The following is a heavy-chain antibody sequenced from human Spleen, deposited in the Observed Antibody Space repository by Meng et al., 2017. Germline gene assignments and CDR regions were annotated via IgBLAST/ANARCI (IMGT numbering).Heavy chain of an antibody. CDR1: GFTFSSYA. J-gene: IGHJ3*02. Sequence: GGSLRLSCAASGFTFSSYAMHWVRQAPGKGLEWVSYISSSGSTIYYADSVKGRFTISRDNAKNSLYLQMNSLRAEDTAVYYCARVYYDSSGYPPNDAFDIWGQGTMVTVSS. V-gene: IGHV3-48*03. D-gene: IGHD3-22*01. CDR2: ISSSGSTI. CDR3: ARVYYDSSGYPPNDAFDI.